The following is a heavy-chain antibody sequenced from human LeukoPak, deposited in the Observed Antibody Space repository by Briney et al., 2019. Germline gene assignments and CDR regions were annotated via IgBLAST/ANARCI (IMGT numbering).Heavy chain of an antibody. V-gene: IGHV3-7*03. CDR3: ARDGGSADY. D-gene: IGHD3-16*01. CDR1: GFTFSNYY. CDR2: INRDGSVE. Sequence: GGSLRLSCAASGFTFSNYYMNWVRQAPGKGLEWVANINRDGSVEYYVDSVKGRFTISRDNAKNSLYLQMNSLRAEDTAVYYCARDGGSADYRGQGTLVTVSS. J-gene: IGHJ4*02.